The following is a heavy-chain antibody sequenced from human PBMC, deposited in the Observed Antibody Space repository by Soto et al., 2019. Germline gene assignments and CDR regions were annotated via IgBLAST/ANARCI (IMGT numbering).Heavy chain of an antibody. V-gene: IGHV3-7*03. Sequence: GGSLRLSSAASGFTFSSYWMSWVRQAPGKGLEWVANIKQDGSEKYYVDSVKGRFTISRDNAKNSLYLQMNSLRAEDTAVYYCARWIAARWERNFDYWGQGTLVTVSS. CDR1: GFTFSSYW. CDR3: ARWIAARWERNFDY. CDR2: IKQDGSEK. J-gene: IGHJ4*02. D-gene: IGHD6-6*01.